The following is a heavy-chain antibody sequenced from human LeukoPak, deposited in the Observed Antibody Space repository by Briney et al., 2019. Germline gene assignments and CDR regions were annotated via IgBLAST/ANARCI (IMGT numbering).Heavy chain of an antibody. CDR2: ISGSGGST. J-gene: IGHJ6*02. V-gene: IGHV3-23*01. CDR3: AKGPPTVTTGYYGMDV. CDR1: GFTFSSYA. D-gene: IGHD4-17*01. Sequence: GGSLRLSRAASGFTFSSYAMSWVRQAPGKGLEWVSAISGSGGSTYYADSVKGRFTISRDNSKNTLYLQMNSLRAEDTAVYYCAKGPPTVTTGYYGMDVWGQGTTVTVSS.